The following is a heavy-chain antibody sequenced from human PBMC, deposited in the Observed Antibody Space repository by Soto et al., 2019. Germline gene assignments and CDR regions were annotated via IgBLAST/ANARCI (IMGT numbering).Heavy chain of an antibody. CDR2: IDPSDSFT. V-gene: IGHV5-10-1*01. D-gene: IGHD3-10*01. CDR3: ARHQPPDRRRYGSGSYYYYYGMDV. J-gene: IGHJ6*02. CDR1: GYSFTSYW. Sequence: GESLKISCKGSGYSFTSYWISWVRQMPGKGLEWMGRIDPSDSFTNYSPSFQGHVTISADKSISTAYLQWSSLKASDTAMYYCARHQPPDRRRYGSGSYYYYYGMDVLGQGTTVTVSS.